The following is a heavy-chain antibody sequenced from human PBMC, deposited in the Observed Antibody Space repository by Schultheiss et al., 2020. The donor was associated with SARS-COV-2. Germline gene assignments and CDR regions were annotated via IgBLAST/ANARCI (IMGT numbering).Heavy chain of an antibody. J-gene: IGHJ4*02. Sequence: GESLKISCAASGFTVSSNYMSWVRQAPGKGLEWVSAISGSGGSTYYADSVKGRFTISRDNSKNTLYLQMNSLRAEDTAVYYCAKEWDGSGSYHFDYWGQGTLVTVSS. CDR2: ISGSGGST. D-gene: IGHD3-10*01. CDR1: GFTVSSNY. V-gene: IGHV3-23*01. CDR3: AKEWDGSGSYHFDY.